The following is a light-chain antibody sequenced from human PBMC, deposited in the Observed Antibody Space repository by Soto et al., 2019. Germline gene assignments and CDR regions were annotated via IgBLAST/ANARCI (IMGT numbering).Light chain of an antibody. CDR1: SSNIGAGYD. J-gene: IGLJ1*01. CDR2: GNN. V-gene: IGLV1-40*01. CDR3: QSYDSSLSGYV. Sequence: QSVLTQPPSVSGAPGERVTISCTVSSSNIGAGYDVHWYQQLPGTAPKLLTYGNNNRPSGVPDRFSGSKSGTSASLAITGLQAEDEADYYFQSYDSSLSGYVFGTGTKLTVL.